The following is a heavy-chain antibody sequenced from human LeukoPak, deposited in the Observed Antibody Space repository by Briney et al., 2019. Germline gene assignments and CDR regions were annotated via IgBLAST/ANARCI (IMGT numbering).Heavy chain of an antibody. Sequence: GGSLRLSCGASGFTFSSYGMHWVRQAPGKGLEWVAVISYDGSNKYYADSVKGRFTISRDNSKNTLYLQMNSLRAEDTAVYYCAKGIFSSGYYYGAFDIWGQGTMVTVSS. CDR1: GFTFSSYG. V-gene: IGHV3-30*18. D-gene: IGHD3-22*01. J-gene: IGHJ3*02. CDR2: ISYDGSNK. CDR3: AKGIFSSGYYYGAFDI.